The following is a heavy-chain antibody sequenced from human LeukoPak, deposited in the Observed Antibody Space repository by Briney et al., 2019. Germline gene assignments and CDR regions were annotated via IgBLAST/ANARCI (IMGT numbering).Heavy chain of an antibody. CDR3: AAKGNGYTGIYVFAH. J-gene: IGHJ4*02. CDR2: FYAGGST. Sequence: GGSLRLSCEASGFGVSSNYMSWVRQAPGKGLEWVSVFYAGGSTYYTDSVKGRFTISRDTSKNSLYLQMNSLRPEDTAVYYCAAKGNGYTGIYVFAHWGQGTLVTVSS. CDR1: GFGVSSNY. V-gene: IGHV3-66*01. D-gene: IGHD5-12*01.